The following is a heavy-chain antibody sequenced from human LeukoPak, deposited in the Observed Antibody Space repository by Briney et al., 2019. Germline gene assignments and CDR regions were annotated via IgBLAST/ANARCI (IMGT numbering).Heavy chain of an antibody. CDR2: INVYNGKT. V-gene: IGHV1-18*01. D-gene: IGHD5-18*01. CDR1: GYTFTSYG. CDR3: ARDRPTAMESSFYFYGMDV. Sequence: ASVKVSCKASGYTFTSYGISWVRQAPGQGLDWMGWINVYNGKTNYAQKFQGRVTMTTDTSTSTAYMEVRSLRSDDTAVFYCARDRPTAMESSFYFYGMDVWGQGTTVTVSS. J-gene: IGHJ6*02.